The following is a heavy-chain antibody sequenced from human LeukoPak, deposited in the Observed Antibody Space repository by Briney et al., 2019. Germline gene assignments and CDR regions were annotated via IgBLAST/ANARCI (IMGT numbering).Heavy chain of an antibody. V-gene: IGHV1-2*02. CDR2: INPNSGGT. Sequence: ASVKVSCKASGYTFTGYYMHWVRQAPGQGLEWMGWINPNSGGTNYAQKFQGRVTMTRDTSISTAYMELSRLRSDDTAVYYCARGSMGHYYYYYMDVWGKGTTVTVSS. CDR3: ARGSMGHYYYYYMDV. D-gene: IGHD2/OR15-2a*01. J-gene: IGHJ6*03. CDR1: GYTFTGYY.